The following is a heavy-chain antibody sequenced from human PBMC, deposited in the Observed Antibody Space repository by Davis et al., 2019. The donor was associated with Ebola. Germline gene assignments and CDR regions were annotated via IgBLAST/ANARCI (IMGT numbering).Heavy chain of an antibody. V-gene: IGHV3-48*02. Sequence: GESLKISCAASGFAFTRHSMNWVRQAPGKGLEWIAFISSGGDDRYYADSVRGRFTVSRDNAKYSLFLQLNSLRDEDTAKYYCARDAEDGSGNWFFDFRGRGALVTVSS. J-gene: IGHJ2*01. CDR2: ISSGGDDR. D-gene: IGHD5-24*01. CDR1: GFAFTRHS. CDR3: ARDAEDGSGNWFFDF.